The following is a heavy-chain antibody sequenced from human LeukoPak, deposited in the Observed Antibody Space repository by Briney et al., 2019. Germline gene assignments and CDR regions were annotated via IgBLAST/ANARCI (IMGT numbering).Heavy chain of an antibody. CDR3: KGAVDT. Sequence: GGSLRLSCTASGFTFSDYATSWVRQAPGKGLEWVGFIRSKAYGGTTEYAASVKGRFTISRDDSKSIAYLQMNSLKTEDTAVYYCKGAVDTWGQGTLATVSS. V-gene: IGHV3-49*04. CDR2: IRSKAYGGTT. D-gene: IGHD5-12*01. J-gene: IGHJ5*02. CDR1: GFTFSDYA.